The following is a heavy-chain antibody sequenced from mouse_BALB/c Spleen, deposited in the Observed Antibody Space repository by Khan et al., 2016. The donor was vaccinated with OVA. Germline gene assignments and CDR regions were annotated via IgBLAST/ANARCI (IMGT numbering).Heavy chain of an antibody. CDR3: TRLFYGYGYFDV. CDR2: IFPGSGSS. CDR1: GYTFTSYW. Sequence: LQQPGSELVRPGASVRLSCKASGYTFTSYWMHWVKQRPGQGLEWIGNIFPGSGSSNYDENFKRKATLTVDTTSSTAYMQLSSLTSEDSAVCYCTRLFYGYGYFDVWGAGTTVTVSS. V-gene: IGHV1S22*01. J-gene: IGHJ1*01. D-gene: IGHD1-1*01.